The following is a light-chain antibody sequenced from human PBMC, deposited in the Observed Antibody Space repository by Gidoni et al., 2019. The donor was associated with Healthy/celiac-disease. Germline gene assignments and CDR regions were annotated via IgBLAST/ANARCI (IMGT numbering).Light chain of an antibody. V-gene: IGLV3-1*01. CDR3: QAWDSSKGVV. CDR1: KLGDKY. Sequence: SYELTQPPSVSVPPGQTASITCSGDKLGDKYACWYQQKPGQSPVLVIYQDSKRPSGIPERFSGSNSGNTATLTISGTQAMDEADYYCQAWDSSKGVVFGGGTKLTVL. J-gene: IGLJ2*01. CDR2: QDS.